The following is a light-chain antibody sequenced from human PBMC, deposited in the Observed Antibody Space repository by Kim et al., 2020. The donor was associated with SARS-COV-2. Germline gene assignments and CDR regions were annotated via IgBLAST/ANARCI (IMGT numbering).Light chain of an antibody. CDR2: FDS. V-gene: IGLV3-21*04. CDR1: NVGSKS. J-gene: IGLJ7*01. Sequence: SYELTQPPSVSVAPGETARISCGGFNVGSKSVHWYQQKPGQAPVLVIYFDSNRPSGSPERFSGSNSGNTATLGISRVEVGDESDYYCQVWDGTNDQVVFGGGTQLTVL. CDR3: QVWDGTNDQVV.